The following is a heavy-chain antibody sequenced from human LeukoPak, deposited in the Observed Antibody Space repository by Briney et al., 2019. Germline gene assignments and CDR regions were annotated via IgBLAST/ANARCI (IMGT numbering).Heavy chain of an antibody. CDR2: IYQTTT. V-gene: IGHV4-59*01. CDR3: ARNFPGRTEDV. D-gene: IGHD1-14*01. J-gene: IGHJ6*04. CDR1: DDSMSSYF. Sequence: SETLSLTCTVSDDSMSSYFWTWVRQFPGKGLEWVGYIYQTTTTYNPSLKGRVTISADMSQNQLSLKVTSVTAADTAVYYCARNFPGRTEDVWGKGTTVIVSS.